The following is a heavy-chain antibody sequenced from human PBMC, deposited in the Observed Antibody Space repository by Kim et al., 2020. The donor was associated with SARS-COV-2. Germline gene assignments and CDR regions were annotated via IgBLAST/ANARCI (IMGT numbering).Heavy chain of an antibody. J-gene: IGHJ6*02. V-gene: IGHV4-31*03. CDR1: GGSISSGGYY. Sequence: SETLSLTCTVSGGSISSGGYYWSWIRQHPGKGLEWIGYIYYSGSTYYNPSLKSRVTISVDTSKNQFSLKLSSVTAADTAVYYCARDYKYTTVTTGYSGRSLFNSAYYYGMDVWGQGTTVTVSS. CDR3: ARDYKYTTVTTGYSGRSLFNSAYYYGMDV. CDR2: IYYSGST. D-gene: IGHD4-17*01.